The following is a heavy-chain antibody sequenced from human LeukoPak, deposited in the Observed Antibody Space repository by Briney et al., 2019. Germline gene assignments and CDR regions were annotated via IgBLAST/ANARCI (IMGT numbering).Heavy chain of an antibody. CDR2: INHSGST. D-gene: IGHD6-6*01. CDR3: AGISTRHQENIAARIYNWFDP. CDR1: GGSFSGYY. J-gene: IGHJ5*02. V-gene: IGHV4-34*01. Sequence: PSETLSLTCAVYGGSFSGYYWSWIRQPPGKGLEWIGEINHSGSTNYNPSLKSRVTISVDTSKNQFSLKLSSVTAADTAVYYCAGISTRHQENIAARIYNWFDPWGQGTLVTVSS.